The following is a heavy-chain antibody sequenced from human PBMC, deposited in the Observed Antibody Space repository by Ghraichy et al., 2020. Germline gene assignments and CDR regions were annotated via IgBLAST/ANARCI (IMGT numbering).Heavy chain of an antibody. CDR2: IYYSGST. CDR1: GGSISSSSYY. V-gene: IGHV4-39*01. Sequence: ESLNISCTVSGGSISSSSYYWGWIRQPPGKGLEWIGSIYYSGSTYYNPSLKSRVTISVDTSKNQFSLKLSSVTAADTAVYYCARRSFDSIGGVYYFDYWGQGTLVTVSS. CDR3: ARRSFDSIGGVYYFDY. D-gene: IGHD3-22*01. J-gene: IGHJ4*02.